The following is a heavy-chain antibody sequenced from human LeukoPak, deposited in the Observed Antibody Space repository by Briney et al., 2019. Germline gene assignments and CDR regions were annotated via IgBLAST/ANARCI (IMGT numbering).Heavy chain of an antibody. J-gene: IGHJ6*03. Sequence: GGSLRLSCAASGFTVSSNYMTWVRQAPGKGLEWVSVIYSGGGTYYADSVKGRFTISRDNFKNTLYLQMNSLRAEDTAVYYCAKDSKIVGPTFRSYHYMDVWGKGTTVTVSS. V-gene: IGHV3-53*01. D-gene: IGHD1-26*01. CDR3: AKDSKIVGPTFRSYHYMDV. CDR2: IYSGGGT. CDR1: GFTVSSNY.